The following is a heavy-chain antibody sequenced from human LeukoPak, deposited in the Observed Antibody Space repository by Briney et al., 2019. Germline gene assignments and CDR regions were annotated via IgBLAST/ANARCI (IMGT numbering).Heavy chain of an antibody. CDR1: GGTFSSYA. CDR3: ARYEDIVVVPAAIRDYYYYGMDV. J-gene: IGHJ6*02. V-gene: IGHV1-69*04. Sequence: SVKVSCKASGGTFSSYAISWVRQAPGQGLEWMGRIIPILGIANYAQKFQGRVTITADKSTSTAYMELSSLRSEDTAVYYCARYEDIVVVPAAIRDYYYYGMDVWGQGTMVTVSS. D-gene: IGHD2-2*02. CDR2: IIPILGIA.